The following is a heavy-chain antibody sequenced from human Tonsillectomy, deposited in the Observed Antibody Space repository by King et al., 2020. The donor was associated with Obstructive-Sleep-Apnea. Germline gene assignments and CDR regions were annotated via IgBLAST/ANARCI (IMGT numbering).Heavy chain of an antibody. CDR3: ARLPLNYDSSGYYYDY. Sequence: VQLVESGGGLVQPGGSLRLSCAASGFTVSSNYMSWVRQAPGKGLEWVSVIYSGGSTYYADSVKGRFTISRHNSKNTLYLQMNSLRAEDTAVYYCARLPLNYDSSGYYYDYWGQGTLVTVSS. D-gene: IGHD3-22*01. CDR2: IYSGGST. V-gene: IGHV3-53*04. J-gene: IGHJ4*02. CDR1: GFTVSSNY.